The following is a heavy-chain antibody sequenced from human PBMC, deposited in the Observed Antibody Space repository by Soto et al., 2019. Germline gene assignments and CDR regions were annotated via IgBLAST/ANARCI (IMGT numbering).Heavy chain of an antibody. J-gene: IGHJ5*02. Sequence: TLYVTCTVSGGSISSGGYYWSWIRQHPGKGLEWIGYIYYSGSTYYNPSLKSRVTISVDTSKNQFSLKLSSVTAADTAVYYCARGISRPNWFDPWGQGTLVTVSS. D-gene: IGHD2-15*01. V-gene: IGHV4-31*03. CDR1: GGSISSGGYY. CDR3: ARGISRPNWFDP. CDR2: IYYSGST.